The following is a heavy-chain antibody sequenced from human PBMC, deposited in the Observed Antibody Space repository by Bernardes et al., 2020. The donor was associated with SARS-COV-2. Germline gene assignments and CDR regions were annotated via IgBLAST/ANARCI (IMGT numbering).Heavy chain of an antibody. Sequence: GGSLRLSCAASGFTFSSYEMNWVRQAPGKGLEWVSYISSSGSTIYYADSVKGRFTISRDNAKNSLYLQMNSLRAEDTAVYYCARDSSYCSSTSCYTALFDYWGQGTLVTVSS. CDR1: GFTFSSYE. V-gene: IGHV3-48*03. CDR3: ARDSSYCSSTSCYTALFDY. D-gene: IGHD2-2*02. J-gene: IGHJ4*02. CDR2: ISSSGSTI.